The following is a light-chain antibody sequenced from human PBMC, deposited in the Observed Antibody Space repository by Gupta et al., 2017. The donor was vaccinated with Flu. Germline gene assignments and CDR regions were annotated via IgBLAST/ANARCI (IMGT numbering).Light chain of an antibody. CDR3: QARDSSTVV. CDR2: TDS. J-gene: IGLJ2*01. V-gene: IGLV3-1*01. CDR1: TLGDKY. Sequence: PGQTASITCSGVTLGDKYACWYQQKPGQPPMLVIYTDSKRSAGIHGRFSGCNSGNTATLTIGGTQAMDEDDYYWQARDSSTVVFGGGTKLTVL.